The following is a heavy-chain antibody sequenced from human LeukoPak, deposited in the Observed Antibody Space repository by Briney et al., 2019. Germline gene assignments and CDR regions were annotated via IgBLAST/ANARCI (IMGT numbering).Heavy chain of an antibody. CDR1: GGSFSGYY. CDR3: ARGKEYSYGFYYYYYMDV. D-gene: IGHD5-18*01. V-gene: IGHV4-34*01. Sequence: SETLSLTCAVYGGSFSGYYWSWIRQPPGKGLECVGEINHSGSTNYNPSLKSRVAISVDTSKNQFSLKLSSVTAADTAVYYCARGKEYSYGFYYYYYMDVWGKGTTVTVSS. CDR2: INHSGST. J-gene: IGHJ6*03.